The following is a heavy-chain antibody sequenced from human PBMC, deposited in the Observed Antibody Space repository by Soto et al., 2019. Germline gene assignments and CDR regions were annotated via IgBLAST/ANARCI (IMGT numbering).Heavy chain of an antibody. CDR2: IYSGGST. CDR3: ARDESSAAGTFDY. J-gene: IGHJ4*02. V-gene: IGHV3-53*01. CDR1: GFTVSSNY. D-gene: IGHD6-13*01. Sequence: GGSLRLSCAASGFTVSSNYMSWVRQAPGKGLEWVSVIYSGGSTYYADSVKGRFTISRDNSKNTLYLQMNSLRAEDTAVYYCARDESSAAGTFDYWGQGTLVTVSS.